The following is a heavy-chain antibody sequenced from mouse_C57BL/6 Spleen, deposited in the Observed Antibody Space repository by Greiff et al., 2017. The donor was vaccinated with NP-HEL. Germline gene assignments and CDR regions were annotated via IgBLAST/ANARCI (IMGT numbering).Heavy chain of an antibody. CDR2: IHPNSGST. J-gene: IGHJ4*01. V-gene: IGHV1-64*01. CDR1: GYTFTSYW. Sequence: QVHVKQPGAELVKPGASVKLSCKASGYTFTSYWMHWVKQRPGQGLEWIGMIHPNSGSTNYNEKFKSKATLTVDKSSSTAYMQLSSLTSEDSAVYYCARRRYDYYAMDYWGQGTSVTVSS. CDR3: ARRRYDYYAMDY. D-gene: IGHD2-10*02.